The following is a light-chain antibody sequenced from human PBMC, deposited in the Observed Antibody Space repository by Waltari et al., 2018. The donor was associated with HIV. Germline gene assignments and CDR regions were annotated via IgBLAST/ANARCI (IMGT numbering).Light chain of an antibody. J-gene: IGKJ4*01. Sequence: IVMTKSPLSLPVTPGEPASISCRSSQSLHTNGNNYLDWYLHKPGQSPQLLIYLGSNRAAGVPDRFIVSGSGADFTLKISRVGAEDVGVYYCMQARQTPLTFGGGTKLEIK. CDR2: LGS. CDR3: MQARQTPLT. V-gene: IGKV2-28*01. CDR1: QSLHTNGNNY.